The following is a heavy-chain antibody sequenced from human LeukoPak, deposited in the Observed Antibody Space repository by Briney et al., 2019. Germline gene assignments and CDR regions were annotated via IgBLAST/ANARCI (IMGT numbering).Heavy chain of an antibody. Sequence: GASVTVSCTASGFTFTISAVQWVRQARGQRLEWIGWIVVGSGNTNYAQKFQERVTITRDISTSTAYMELSSLRSEDTAVYYCAADSSGWQLPDYWGQGTLVTVSS. CDR1: GFTFTISA. CDR3: AADSSGWQLPDY. J-gene: IGHJ4*02. CDR2: IVVGSGNT. D-gene: IGHD6-19*01. V-gene: IGHV1-58*01.